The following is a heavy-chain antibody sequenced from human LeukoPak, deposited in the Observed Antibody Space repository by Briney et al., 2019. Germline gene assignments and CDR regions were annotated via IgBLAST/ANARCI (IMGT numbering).Heavy chain of an antibody. CDR1: GFTFSSYS. CDR2: ISSSGSYI. V-gene: IGHV3-21*01. CDR3: ARDLSTVVTPAIFDY. J-gene: IGHJ4*02. D-gene: IGHD4-23*01. Sequence: GGSLRLSCAASGFTFSSYSMNWVRQAPGKGLEWVSSISSSGSYIYYADSVKGRFTISRDNAKNSLYLQMNSLRAEDTAVYYCARDLSTVVTPAIFDYWGQGTLVTVSS.